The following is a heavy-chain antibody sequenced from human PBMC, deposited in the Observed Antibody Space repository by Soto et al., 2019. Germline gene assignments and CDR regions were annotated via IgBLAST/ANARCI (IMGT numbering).Heavy chain of an antibody. Sequence: GGSLRLSCAASGFTFSSYWMSWVRQAPGKGLEWVANIKQDGSEKYYVDSVKGRFTISRDNAKNSLYLQMNSLRAEDTAVYYCARSGYYPTYWYFDLWGRGTLVTVSS. CDR3: ARSGYYPTYWYFDL. J-gene: IGHJ2*01. V-gene: IGHV3-7*01. CDR2: IKQDGSEK. D-gene: IGHD3-22*01. CDR1: GFTFSSYW.